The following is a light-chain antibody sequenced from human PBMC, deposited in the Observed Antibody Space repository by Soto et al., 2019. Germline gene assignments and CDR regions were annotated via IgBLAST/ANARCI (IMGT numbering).Light chain of an antibody. CDR3: CSYTSLSTVV. CDR2: AVS. CDR1: SSDVGGYNH. V-gene: IGLV2-14*01. Sequence: QAVVTQPASVSGSPGQSITISCTGTSSDVGGYNHVSWYQHSPGKAPKLILFAVSDRPSGVSHRFSGSKSDNTASLTISGLQAEDEADYYCCSYTSLSTVVFGGGTKLTVL. J-gene: IGLJ2*01.